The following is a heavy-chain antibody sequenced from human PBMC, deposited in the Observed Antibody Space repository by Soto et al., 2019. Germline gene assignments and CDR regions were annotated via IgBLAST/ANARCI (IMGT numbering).Heavy chain of an antibody. J-gene: IGHJ4*02. CDR1: GGSVSSGSYY. V-gene: IGHV4-61*01. D-gene: IGHD3-10*01. Sequence: SETLSLTCTVSGGSVSSGSYYWSWIRQPPGKGLEWIGYIYYSGSTNYNPSLKSRVTISVDTSKNQFSLKLSSVTAADTAVYYCARATMVRGVIRLKYYFDYWGQGTLVTVSS. CDR3: ARATMVRGVIRLKYYFDY. CDR2: IYYSGST.